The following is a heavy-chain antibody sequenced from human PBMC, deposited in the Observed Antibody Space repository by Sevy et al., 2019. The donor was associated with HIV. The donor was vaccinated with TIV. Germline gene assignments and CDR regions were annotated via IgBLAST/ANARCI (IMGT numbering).Heavy chain of an antibody. D-gene: IGHD3-16*01. CDR3: AKEGRYDYIWGRGLDV. CDR2: ISYDGSEK. V-gene: IGHV3-30*18. Sequence: GGSLRLSCAASEFSFSSYGMHWVRQAPVKGLEWVALISYDGSEKYYADSVKGRFTISRDNSKNTLYLQMNILRAEDTAVYHCAKEGRYDYIWGRGLDVWGKGTTVTVSS. CDR1: EFSFSSYG. J-gene: IGHJ6*04.